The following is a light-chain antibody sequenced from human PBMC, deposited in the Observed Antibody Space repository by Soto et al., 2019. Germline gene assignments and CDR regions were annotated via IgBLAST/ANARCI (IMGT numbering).Light chain of an antibody. J-gene: IGLJ2*01. CDR1: SSNIGAGYD. Sequence: QSVLTQPPSVSGAPGQRVTIYCTGSSSNIGAGYDVHWYQQLPGTAPKLLIYGNSNRPSGVPDRFSGSKSGTSASLAITGLQAEDEADYYCQSYDSSLSGYVFGGGTKLTVL. V-gene: IGLV1-40*01. CDR3: QSYDSSLSGYV. CDR2: GNS.